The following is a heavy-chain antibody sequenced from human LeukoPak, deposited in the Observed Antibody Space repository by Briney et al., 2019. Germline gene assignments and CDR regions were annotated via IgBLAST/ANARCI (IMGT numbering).Heavy chain of an antibody. V-gene: IGHV3-30*02. Sequence: PGGSLRLSCAASGFTFSSYGMHWVRQAPGKGLEWVAFIRYDGSNKYYADSVKGRFTISRDNSKNTLYLQMNSLRAEDTAVYYRAKWDPPGYCTNGVCSKDYWGQGTLVTVSS. CDR3: AKWDPPGYCTNGVCSKDY. CDR2: IRYDGSNK. D-gene: IGHD2-8*01. J-gene: IGHJ4*02. CDR1: GFTFSSYG.